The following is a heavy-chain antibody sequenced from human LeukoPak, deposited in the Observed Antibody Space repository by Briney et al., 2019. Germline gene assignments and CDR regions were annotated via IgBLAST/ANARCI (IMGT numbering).Heavy chain of an antibody. CDR1: GGSISSSNW. CDR3: ARDRDSSGWYEGGWFDP. V-gene: IGHV4-4*02. J-gene: IGHJ5*02. CDR2: IYHSGST. D-gene: IGHD6-19*01. Sequence: SETLSLTCAVSGGSISSSNWWSWVRQPPGKGLEWIGEIYHSGSTNYNPSLKSRVTISVDKSKNQFSLKLSSVTAADTAVYYCARDRDSSGWYEGGWFDPWGQGTLVTVSS.